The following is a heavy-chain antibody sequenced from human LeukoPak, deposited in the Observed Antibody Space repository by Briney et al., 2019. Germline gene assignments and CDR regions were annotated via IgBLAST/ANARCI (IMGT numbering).Heavy chain of an antibody. Sequence: SETLSLTCTVSGGSISSYYWSWIRQPPGKGLEWIGYIYYSGSTNYNPSLKSRVTISVDTSKNQFSLKLSSVTAADTAVYYCARGGWFGELSDCYYYGMDVWGQGTTVTVSS. CDR3: ARGGWFGELSDCYYYGMDV. J-gene: IGHJ6*02. CDR2: IYYSGST. CDR1: GGSISSYY. D-gene: IGHD3-10*01. V-gene: IGHV4-59*01.